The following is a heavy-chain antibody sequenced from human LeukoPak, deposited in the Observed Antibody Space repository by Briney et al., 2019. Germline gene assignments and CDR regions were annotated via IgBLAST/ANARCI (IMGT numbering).Heavy chain of an antibody. CDR3: ARARGFMVRGVPYYFDY. CDR1: GGSFSGYY. CDR2: IDHSGST. D-gene: IGHD3-10*01. Sequence: SETLSLTCAVCGGSFSGYYWSWIRQPPGKGLEWIGEIDHSGSTNYNPSLKSRVTISVDTSKNQFSLKLSSATAADTAVYYCARARGFMVRGVPYYFDYWGQGTLVTVSS. J-gene: IGHJ4*02. V-gene: IGHV4-34*01.